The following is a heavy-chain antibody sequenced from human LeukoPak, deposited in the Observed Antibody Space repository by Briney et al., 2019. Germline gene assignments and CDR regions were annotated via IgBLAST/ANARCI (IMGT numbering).Heavy chain of an antibody. CDR2: INPNSGGT. Sequence: PSVKVSCKATGYTFTGYYIPWVRQAPGQGLEWKGWINPNSGGTYYAQKFQGRVTMTRDTSISTAYMELSRLRSHDSAVYYRSRDLVGIAADNWFDPWGQGTLLTVSS. V-gene: IGHV1-2*02. D-gene: IGHD6-13*01. CDR1: GYTFTGYY. CDR3: SRDLVGIAADNWFDP. J-gene: IGHJ5*02.